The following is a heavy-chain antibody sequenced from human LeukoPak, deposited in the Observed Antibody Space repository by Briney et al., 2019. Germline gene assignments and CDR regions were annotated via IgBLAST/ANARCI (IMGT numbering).Heavy chain of an antibody. J-gene: IGHJ3*02. CDR2: IYYNGNT. CDR3: AAKLRPDDAFNI. V-gene: IGHV4-59*03. CDR1: GGSISSYY. D-gene: IGHD1-1*01. Sequence: SETLSLTCTVSGGSISSYYWSWIRQPPGKGLEWIGYIYYNGNTKYNSSLKSRVTISVDTSKSQFSLKLSSVTAADTAVYYCAAKLRPDDAFNIWGQGTMVTVSS.